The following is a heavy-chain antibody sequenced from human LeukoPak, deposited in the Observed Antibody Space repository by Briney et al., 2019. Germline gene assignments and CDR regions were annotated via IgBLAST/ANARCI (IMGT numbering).Heavy chain of an antibody. V-gene: IGHV3-23*01. CDR1: GFTFSSYA. Sequence: GGSLRLSCAAPGFTFSSYAMTWVRQDPGKGLEWLSTISGSGDRTFYADSVKGRFTISRDNSKNTVYLQMNRLRGEDTAIYYCAKDATPYYWGQGTLVTVSS. J-gene: IGHJ4*02. D-gene: IGHD2-15*01. CDR2: ISGSGDRT. CDR3: AKDATPYY.